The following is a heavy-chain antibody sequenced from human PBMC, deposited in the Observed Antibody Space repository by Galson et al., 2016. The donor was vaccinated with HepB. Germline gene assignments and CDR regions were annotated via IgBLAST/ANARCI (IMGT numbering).Heavy chain of an antibody. V-gene: IGHV3-7*01. J-gene: IGHJ4*02. Sequence: SLRLSCAASGFILNSDWMNWVRQTPGKGLEWVANIRADGSVQYYVDSVRGRFTISRDSAKNSLYLQMSGLGVEETAVYYCARESTGSYFDWGQGTLVTVSS. CDR2: IRADGSVQ. D-gene: IGHD3-10*01. CDR1: GFILNSDW. CDR3: ARESTGSYFD.